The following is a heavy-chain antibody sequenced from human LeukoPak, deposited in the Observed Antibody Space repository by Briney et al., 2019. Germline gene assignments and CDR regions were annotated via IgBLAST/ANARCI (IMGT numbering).Heavy chain of an antibody. Sequence: PSETLSLTCSVSNDSIRNYYWSWIRQPPGKALEWIGYIYHTGNTNYNPSLKSRLTMSIDTSKNQFSLNLNSVTAADTAVYYCARGNYGPGSYYVVDFDYWGQGTLVTVSS. CDR3: ARGNYGPGSYYVVDFDY. D-gene: IGHD3-10*01. V-gene: IGHV4-59*01. J-gene: IGHJ4*02. CDR1: NDSIRNYY. CDR2: IYHTGNT.